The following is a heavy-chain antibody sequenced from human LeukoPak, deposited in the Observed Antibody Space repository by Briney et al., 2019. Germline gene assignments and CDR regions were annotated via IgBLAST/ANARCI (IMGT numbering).Heavy chain of an antibody. D-gene: IGHD3-9*01. CDR2: IYYSGTT. CDR1: GGSISNYY. J-gene: IGHJ4*02. V-gene: IGHV4-59*12. Sequence: PSETLSLTCTVSGGSISNYYWNWIRQPPGKGLEWIGYIYYSGTTNYNPSLKSRVSMSVDTSKNQFSLKLSSVTAADTAVYYCAGTRNYDILTGYYNWGQGTLVTVSS. CDR3: AGTRNYDILTGYYN.